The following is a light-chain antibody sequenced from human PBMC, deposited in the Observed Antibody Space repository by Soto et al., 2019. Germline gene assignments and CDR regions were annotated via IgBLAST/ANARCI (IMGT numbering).Light chain of an antibody. CDR1: KGISSY. CDR2: AAS. J-gene: IGKJ3*01. V-gene: IGKV1-9*01. Sequence: IQLTQSPSSLSASLGDRVTITCRASKGISSYLAWYQQKPGKAPKLLIYAASTLQSGVPSRFSGSGSGTDFTLTISSLQHEDFATYYCQQLNSYPRFTFGPGTKVDIK. CDR3: QQLNSYPRFT.